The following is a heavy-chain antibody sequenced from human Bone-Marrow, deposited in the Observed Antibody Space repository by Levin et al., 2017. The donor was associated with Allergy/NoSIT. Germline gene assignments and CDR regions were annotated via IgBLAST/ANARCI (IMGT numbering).Heavy chain of an antibody. V-gene: IGHV1-3*01. CDR2: INAANGNT. CDR1: GYTFSFYG. J-gene: IGHJ5*02. Sequence: GESLKISCTASGYTFSFYGIHWLRQAPGQRLEWLGWINAANGNTAYSESFQGRVTITKETSAYTAYMDLPNLAPEDAAVYYCARGDTVGYSYLDLWGQGTLVTVSP. CDR3: ARGDTVGYSYLDL. D-gene: IGHD5-18*01.